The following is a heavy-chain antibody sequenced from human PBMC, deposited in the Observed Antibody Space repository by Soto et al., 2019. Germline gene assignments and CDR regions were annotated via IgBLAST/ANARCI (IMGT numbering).Heavy chain of an antibody. CDR3: ARGXVDRAMDIYYYYYGIDV. Sequence: PGGSLRLSCVASGFSFSTYGMHWFRQAPGKGLEWVAVIWYDGRNKYYADSLKGRFTISRDNSKNTLFLQMNSLTAEDTAVYYCARGXVDRAMDIYYYYYGIDVWGQGTTVTVSS. CDR1: GFSFSTYG. J-gene: IGHJ6*02. D-gene: IGHD5-18*01. CDR2: IWYDGRNK. V-gene: IGHV3-33*01.